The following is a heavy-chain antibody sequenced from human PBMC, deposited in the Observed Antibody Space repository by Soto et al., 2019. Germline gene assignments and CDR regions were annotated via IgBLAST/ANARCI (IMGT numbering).Heavy chain of an antibody. V-gene: IGHV3-48*03. D-gene: IGHD1-26*01. Sequence: GGSLRLSCAASGFTFSSYEMNWVRQAPGKVLEWVSYISSSGSTIYYADSVKGRFTISRDNAKNSLYLQMNSLRAEDTAVYYCAGEPSGSYQQVDYWGQGTLVTVSS. CDR2: ISSSGSTI. CDR1: GFTFSSYE. J-gene: IGHJ4*02. CDR3: AGEPSGSYQQVDY.